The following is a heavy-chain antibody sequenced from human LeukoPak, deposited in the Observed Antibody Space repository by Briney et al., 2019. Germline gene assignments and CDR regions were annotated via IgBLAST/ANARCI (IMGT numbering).Heavy chain of an antibody. V-gene: IGHV1-46*01. J-gene: IGHJ6*03. CDR3: AAGDGDYHQGYYYMDV. CDR2: INPSGGST. CDR1: GYTFTSYY. D-gene: IGHD4-17*01. Sequence: ASVKVSCKASGYTFTSYYMHWVRQAPGQGLEWMGIINPSGGSTSYAQKFQERVTITRDMSTSTAYMELSSLRSEDTAVYYCAAGDGDYHQGYYYMDVWGKGTTVTISS.